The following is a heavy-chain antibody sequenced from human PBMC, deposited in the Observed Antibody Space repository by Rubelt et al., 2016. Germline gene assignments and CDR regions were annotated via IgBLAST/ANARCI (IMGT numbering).Heavy chain of an antibody. CDR3: ARGVVGIAVAGTELFDY. Sequence: ISSSSSTIYYADSVKGRFTISRDNAKNSLYLQMNSLRAEDTAVYYCARGVVGIAVAGTELFDYWGQGTLVTVSS. J-gene: IGHJ4*02. CDR2: ISSSSSTI. V-gene: IGHV3-48*04. D-gene: IGHD6-19*01.